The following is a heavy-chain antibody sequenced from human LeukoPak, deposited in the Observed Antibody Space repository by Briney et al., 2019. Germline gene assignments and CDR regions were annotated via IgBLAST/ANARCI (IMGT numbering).Heavy chain of an antibody. CDR1: GGSISSGGYY. CDR2: IYYSGST. CDR3: ARDPRGGSRAWFAP. D-gene: IGHD2-15*01. Sequence: SQTLSLTCTVSGGSISSGGYYWSWIRQNPGKGLEWIGYIYYSGSTDHNPSLKSRVNISVDTSKNQFSLKLTSVTPAAPAVYYCARDPRGGSRAWFAPWGQGTLVTVSS. J-gene: IGHJ5*02. V-gene: IGHV4-31*03.